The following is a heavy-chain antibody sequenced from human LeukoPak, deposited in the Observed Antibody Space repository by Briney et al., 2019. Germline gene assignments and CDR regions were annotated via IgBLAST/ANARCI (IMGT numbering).Heavy chain of an antibody. CDR3: AIGRAADGPLYYFYS. CDR1: GFTFSSYS. Sequence: PGGSLRLSCAASGFTFSSYSMDWVRQAPGKGLEWVSYISSASTTIYHADSVKGRFTISRDNAKNSLYLQMNSLRDEDTALYYCAIGRAADGPLYYFYSSGQGNLVTVSS. CDR2: ISSASTTI. J-gene: IGHJ4*02. V-gene: IGHV3-48*02. D-gene: IGHD6-13*01.